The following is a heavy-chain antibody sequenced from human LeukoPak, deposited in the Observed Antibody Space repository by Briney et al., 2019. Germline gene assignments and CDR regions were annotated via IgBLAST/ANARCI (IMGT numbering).Heavy chain of an antibody. CDR1: GFTFSSYA. V-gene: IGHV3-30-3*01. Sequence: GGSLRLSCAASGFTFSSYAMHWVRQAPGKELEWVAVISYDRSNTYYADSVKGRFTISRDNSKNTLYLQMNSLRAEDTAVYYCARPQQEYSYAYSHFDYWGQGTLVTVSS. CDR2: ISYDRSNT. CDR3: ARPQQEYSYAYSHFDY. D-gene: IGHD5-18*01. J-gene: IGHJ4*02.